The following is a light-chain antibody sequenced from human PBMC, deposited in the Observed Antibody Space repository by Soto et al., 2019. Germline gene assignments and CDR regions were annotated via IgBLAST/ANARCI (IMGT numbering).Light chain of an antibody. V-gene: IGKV1-27*01. CDR1: PGIIDY. Sequence: DIQMTQSPSSLSASVGDRVTITCRASPGIIDYLAWYQQKPGKAPKLLIYAASTLQSGVPSRFSGSGAGTDFTLTISSLQPEDVATYYCQKYNSAPRTFGQGTKVEIK. CDR3: QKYNSAPRT. CDR2: AAS. J-gene: IGKJ1*01.